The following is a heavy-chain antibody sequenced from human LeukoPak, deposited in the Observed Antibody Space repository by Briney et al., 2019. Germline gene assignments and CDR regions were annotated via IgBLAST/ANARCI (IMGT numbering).Heavy chain of an antibody. Sequence: KPSETLSLTCTVSGGSISTYYWTWIRQTPGKGLEWIGYVDYSGSTNYNPSLKSRVTISVDTSENQFSLRLSSVTAADSAMYYCARAGSGDSFDIWGQGTLVTVSS. CDR2: VDYSGST. V-gene: IGHV4-59*01. CDR1: GGSISTYY. CDR3: ARAGSGDSFDI. J-gene: IGHJ3*02. D-gene: IGHD3-3*01.